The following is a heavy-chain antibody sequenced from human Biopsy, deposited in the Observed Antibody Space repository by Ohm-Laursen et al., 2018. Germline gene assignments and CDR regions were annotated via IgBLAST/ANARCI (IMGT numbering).Heavy chain of an antibody. CDR1: GGTFSNYG. V-gene: IGHV1-69*06. Sequence: VASVMVSCKAPGGTFSNYGVNWVRQAPGQGLEWLGGNIPILGTGNYAQKFQDRVTVAADTSTSTATMELRSLRSDDTAVYYCATKLTGYFHHWGQGTLVIVSS. CDR3: ATKLTGYFHH. J-gene: IGHJ1*01. CDR2: NIPILGTG. D-gene: IGHD3-9*01.